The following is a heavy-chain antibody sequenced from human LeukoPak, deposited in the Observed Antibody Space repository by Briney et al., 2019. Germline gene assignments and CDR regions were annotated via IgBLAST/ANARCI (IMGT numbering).Heavy chain of an antibody. J-gene: IGHJ4*02. Sequence: PGGSLRLSCAASGFTFSSYAMHWVRQAPGKGLEWVAVISYDGSNKYYADSVKGRFTISRDNSKNTLYLQMSSLRAEDTAVYYCARADYDYVWGSYRCDYWGQGTLVTVSS. V-gene: IGHV3-30-3*01. CDR3: ARADYDYVWGSYRCDY. CDR1: GFTFSSYA. D-gene: IGHD3-16*02. CDR2: ISYDGSNK.